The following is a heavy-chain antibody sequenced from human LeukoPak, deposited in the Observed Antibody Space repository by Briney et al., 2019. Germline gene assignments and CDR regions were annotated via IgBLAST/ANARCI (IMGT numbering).Heavy chain of an antibody. CDR3: ARDRVYYYDSRKGFDY. Sequence: SETLSLTCTVSGGSISSGSYYWSWIRQPAGEGLEWIGRIYTSGSNNYNPSLESRVTISVDTSKNQFSLKLSSVTAADTAVYYCARDRVYYYDSRKGFDYWGQGTLVTVSS. V-gene: IGHV4-61*02. D-gene: IGHD3-22*01. J-gene: IGHJ4*02. CDR2: IYTSGSN. CDR1: GGSISSGSYY.